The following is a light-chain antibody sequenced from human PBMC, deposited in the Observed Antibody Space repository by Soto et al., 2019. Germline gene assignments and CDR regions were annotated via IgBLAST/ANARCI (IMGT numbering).Light chain of an antibody. CDR2: EVS. CDR1: SSDVGGYNY. V-gene: IGLV2-14*01. Sequence: QSALTQPASVSGSPGQSITISCTGTSSDVGGYNYVSWYQHHPGKAPKLMIYEVSNRPSGVSNRFSGSQSGNTASLTISGLQAEDEADYYCSSETSSSTLVVFGGGTKLTVL. J-gene: IGLJ2*01. CDR3: SSETSSSTLVV.